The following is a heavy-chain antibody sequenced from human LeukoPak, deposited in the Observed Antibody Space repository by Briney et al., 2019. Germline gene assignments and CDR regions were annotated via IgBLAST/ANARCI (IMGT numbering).Heavy chain of an antibody. D-gene: IGHD3-10*01. Sequence: ASVKVSCKASGYTFTGYYMHWVRQAPAQGLAWMGWINPNNGGTNYAQKFQGRVTMTRDTSISTAYMELSRLRSDDTAVYYCARDLTSGLLWFRELSLDYWGQGTLVTVSS. CDR2: INPNNGGT. J-gene: IGHJ4*02. CDR3: ARDLTSGLLWFRELSLDY. V-gene: IGHV1-2*02. CDR1: GYTFTGYY.